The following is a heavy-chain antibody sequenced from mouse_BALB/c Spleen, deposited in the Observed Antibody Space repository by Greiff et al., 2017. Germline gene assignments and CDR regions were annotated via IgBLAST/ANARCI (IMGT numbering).Heavy chain of an antibody. V-gene: IGHV6-6*02. CDR1: GFTFSNYW. Sequence: EVQGVESGGGLVQPGGSMKLSCVASGFTFSNYWMNWVRQSPEKGLEWVAEIRLKSNNYATHYAESVKGRFTISRDDSKSSVYLQMNNLRAEDTGIYYCTRHYRYYFDYWGQGTTLTVSS. D-gene: IGHD2-14*01. CDR2: IRLKSNNYAT. CDR3: TRHYRYYFDY. J-gene: IGHJ2*01.